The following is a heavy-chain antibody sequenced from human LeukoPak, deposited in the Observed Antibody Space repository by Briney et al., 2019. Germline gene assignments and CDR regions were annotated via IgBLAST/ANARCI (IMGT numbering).Heavy chain of an antibody. J-gene: IGHJ6*03. D-gene: IGHD3-10*01. V-gene: IGHV1-18*01. CDR2: IHIYRGNT. CDR3: ARGPSITMVRGGQWYYYMDV. Sequence: ASVKVSCKASGYSSTNYGISWVRQAPGQGLEWMGWIHIYRGNTNYAQKFQGRVTMTRDTSTSTVYMELSSLRSEDTAVYYCARGPSITMVRGGQWYYYMDVWGKGTTVTISS. CDR1: GYSSTNYG.